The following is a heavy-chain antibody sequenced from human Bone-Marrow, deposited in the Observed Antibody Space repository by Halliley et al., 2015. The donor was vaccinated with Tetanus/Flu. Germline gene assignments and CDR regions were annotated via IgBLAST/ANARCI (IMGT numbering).Heavy chain of an antibody. J-gene: IGHJ5*02. CDR2: IRSGSSTI. V-gene: IGHV3-48*04. D-gene: IGHD3-16*01. CDR3: ATGPPFIPGVALAS. Sequence: WVAYIRSGSSTIYYADSVKGRFPISRDNAKNSLSLQMNSLRTEDPALYYCATGPPFIPGVALASWGQGTLVTVSS.